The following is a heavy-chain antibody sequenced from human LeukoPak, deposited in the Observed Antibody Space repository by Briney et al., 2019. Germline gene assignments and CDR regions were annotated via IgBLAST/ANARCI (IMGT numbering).Heavy chain of an antibody. CDR1: GVTFRIYA. CDR3: AKTGDYFDSTDYYRPDAFDI. Sequence: GGXLXLSCVGSGVTFRIYAMTWVRQAPGKGLEWVSAISGSGSMTYYADSVEGRFTISRDKSNNTLYLQMNSLRAEDTALYYCAKTGDYFDSTDYYRPDAFDIWGQGTMVTVSS. CDR2: ISGSGSMT. J-gene: IGHJ3*02. D-gene: IGHD3-22*01. V-gene: IGHV3-23*01.